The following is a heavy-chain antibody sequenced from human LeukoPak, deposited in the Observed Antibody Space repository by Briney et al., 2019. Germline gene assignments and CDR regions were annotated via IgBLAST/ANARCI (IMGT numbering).Heavy chain of an antibody. Sequence: SETLSLTCTVSGGSISSSSYYWGWIRQPPGKGLEWIGEINHSGSTNYNPSLKSRVTISVDTSKNQFSLKLSSVTAADTAVYYCARGGIVVVPAAIRRNYMDVWGKGTTVTVSS. CDR2: INHSGST. CDR1: GGSISSSSYY. J-gene: IGHJ6*03. D-gene: IGHD2-2*01. CDR3: ARGGIVVVPAAIRRNYMDV. V-gene: IGHV4-39*07.